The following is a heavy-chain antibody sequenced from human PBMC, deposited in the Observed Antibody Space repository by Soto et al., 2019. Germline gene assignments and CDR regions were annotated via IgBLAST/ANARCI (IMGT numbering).Heavy chain of an antibody. CDR2: ISGNGDST. Sequence: EVQLLESGGGLVQPGGSLRLSCAASGFTFRSYAMSWVRQAPGKGLEWVSGISGNGDSTYYADSVKGRFTISRDNSKNMLYLQMNSLRADDTAVYYCAKERITMVRGVLRANDYWGQGTLVTVSS. V-gene: IGHV3-23*01. D-gene: IGHD3-10*01. CDR3: AKERITMVRGVLRANDY. CDR1: GFTFRSYA. J-gene: IGHJ4*02.